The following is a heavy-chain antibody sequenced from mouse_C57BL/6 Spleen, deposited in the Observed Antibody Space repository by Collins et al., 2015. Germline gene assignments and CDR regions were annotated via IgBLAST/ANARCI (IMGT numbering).Heavy chain of an antibody. CDR2: IYPGDGDT. D-gene: IGHD4-1*01. Sequence: QVQLQQSGAELVRPGSSVKISCKASGYAFSSYWMNWVKQRPGQGLEWIGQIYPGDGDTNYNGKFKGKATLTADKSSSTAYMQLSSLTSEDSAVYFCARGGNWVFAYWGQGTLVTVSA. CDR3: ARGGNWVFAY. V-gene: IGHV1-80*01. J-gene: IGHJ3*01. CDR1: GYAFSSYW.